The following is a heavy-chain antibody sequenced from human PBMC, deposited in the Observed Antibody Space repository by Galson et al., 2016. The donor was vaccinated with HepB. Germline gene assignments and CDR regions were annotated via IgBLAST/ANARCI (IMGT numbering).Heavy chain of an antibody. D-gene: IGHD5-18*01. CDR1: GFAFDIYA. V-gene: IGHV3-9*01. CDR3: ARVVRDYRTYSYSGPSYAMDV. J-gene: IGHJ6*02. CDR2: ISWNSAYV. Sequence: SLRLSCAASGFAFDIYAMHWVRQAPGKGLEWVSGISWNSAYVGYADSVKGRFTISRDNAKNSLYLQMTSLRAEDTALYYCARVVRDYRTYSYSGPSYAMDVWGQGTTVTVSS.